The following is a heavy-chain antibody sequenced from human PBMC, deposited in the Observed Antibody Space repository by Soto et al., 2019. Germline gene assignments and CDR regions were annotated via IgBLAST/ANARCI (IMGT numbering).Heavy chain of an antibody. CDR2: INPSSSHI. CDR1: GFTFASYH. D-gene: IGHD2-15*01. J-gene: IGHJ6*02. CDR3: ARGYCGGVGCYLRRDAFDV. Sequence: EVQLVESGGGLVMPGGSLRLSCAASGFTFASYHMSWVRQAPGKGLDWVSSINPSSSHIYYADSVRGRFTISRDDSNNSLYLHSTSLRTEDVAIYYCARGYCGGVGCYLRRDAFDVWGQGTTVMVSS. V-gene: IGHV3-21*02.